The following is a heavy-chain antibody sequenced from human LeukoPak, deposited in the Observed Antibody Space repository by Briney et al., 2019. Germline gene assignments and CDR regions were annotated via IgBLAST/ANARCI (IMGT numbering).Heavy chain of an antibody. D-gene: IGHD1-1*01. CDR2: EN. CDR3: AKGAVESLDYYFYMEV. V-gene: IGHV4-30-2*01. CDR1: GGSVSSGPYY. Sequence: PSQTLSLTCTVSGGSVSSGPYYWSWIRQPPGEGLEWIGWENNYNVSLKSRVIISVDRSKNQFSLTFISVTAADTAVYYCAKGAVESLDYYFYMEVWGKGTTVTVSS. J-gene: IGHJ6*03.